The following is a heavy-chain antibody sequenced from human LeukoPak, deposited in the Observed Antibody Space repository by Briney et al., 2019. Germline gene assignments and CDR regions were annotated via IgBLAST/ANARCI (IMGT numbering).Heavy chain of an antibody. CDR1: GYTFTSYY. CDR3: ARNHSPLDY. Sequence: ASVKVSCKASGYTFTSYYMHWVRQAPGQGLEWMGIINPSGGSTSYAQKLQGRVTMTTDTSTSTAYMELRSLRSDDTAVYYCARNHSPLDYWGQGTLVTVSS. CDR2: INPSGGST. J-gene: IGHJ4*02. D-gene: IGHD1-14*01. V-gene: IGHV1-46*01.